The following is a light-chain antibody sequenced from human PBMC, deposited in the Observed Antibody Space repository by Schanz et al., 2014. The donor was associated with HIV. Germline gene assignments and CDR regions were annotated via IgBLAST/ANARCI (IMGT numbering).Light chain of an antibody. J-gene: IGKJ4*01. CDR3: QQYNNWPPSLT. Sequence: EIVLTQSPGTLSLSPGERATLSCRASQSVSSSYLAWYQQKPGQAPSLLIYDATSRATGIPGRFSGSGSGTDFTLTISRLEPEDFAVYYCQQYNNWPPSLTFGGGTKVEIK. V-gene: IGKV3-20*01. CDR2: DAT. CDR1: QSVSSSY.